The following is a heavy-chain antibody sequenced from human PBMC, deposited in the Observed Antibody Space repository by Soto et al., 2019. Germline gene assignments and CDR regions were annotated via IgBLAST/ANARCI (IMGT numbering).Heavy chain of an antibody. CDR2: ISAYNGNT. CDR3: ATVLRYFDWLSTGPDAFDI. Sequence: GASVKLSCKACGYTFTSYGISWVRQAPGQGLEWMGWISAYNGNTNYAQKLQGRVTMTTDTSTSTAYMELRSLRSDDTAVYYCATVLRYFDWLSTGPDAFDIWGQGTMVTVSS. J-gene: IGHJ3*02. V-gene: IGHV1-18*01. D-gene: IGHD3-9*01. CDR1: GYTFTSYG.